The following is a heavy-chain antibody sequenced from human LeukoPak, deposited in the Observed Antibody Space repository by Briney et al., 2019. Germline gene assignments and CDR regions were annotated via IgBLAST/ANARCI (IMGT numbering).Heavy chain of an antibody. Sequence: PSETLSLTCTVSGGSISSGGYYWSWTRQHPGKGLEWIGYIYYSGSTYYNPSLKSRIAISIDTSKNQFSLKLSSVTAADTAVYYCARDSPKGGNYGANCMDVWGQGTSVTVSS. CDR2: IYYSGST. CDR3: ARDSPKGGNYGANCMDV. J-gene: IGHJ6*02. CDR1: GGSISSGGYY. V-gene: IGHV4-31*03. D-gene: IGHD1-26*01.